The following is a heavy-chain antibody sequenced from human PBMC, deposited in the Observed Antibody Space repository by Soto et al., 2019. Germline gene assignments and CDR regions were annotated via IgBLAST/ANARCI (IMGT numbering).Heavy chain of an antibody. CDR2: IIPFFGTT. J-gene: IGHJ5*02. Sequence: GASVKVSCKASGGAFSSYPINWVRQAPGQGLEWMGGIIPFFGTTHSAQKFQDRLTITADESTSTTFMELSSPRSEDTAVYYCASRPVMEVAQYGNWFDPWGQGTLVTVSS. V-gene: IGHV1-69*13. D-gene: IGHD2-15*01. CDR1: GGAFSSYP. CDR3: ASRPVMEVAQYGNWFDP.